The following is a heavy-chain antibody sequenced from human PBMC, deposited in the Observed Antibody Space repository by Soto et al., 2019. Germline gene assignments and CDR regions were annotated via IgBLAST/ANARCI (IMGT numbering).Heavy chain of an antibody. Sequence: QAQLVQSGAEVKKPGASVRVSCKASGYTFASYYLHWVRQAPGQGLEWMGWINPNTGGTKYAQKFQGRVTMTRDTSISTAYMELTRLTSDDTAVYYCARDVRGTYYSDSWGQGTLVTVSS. V-gene: IGHV1-2*02. D-gene: IGHD1-26*01. CDR3: ARDVRGTYYSDS. CDR2: INPNTGGT. J-gene: IGHJ4*02. CDR1: GYTFASYY.